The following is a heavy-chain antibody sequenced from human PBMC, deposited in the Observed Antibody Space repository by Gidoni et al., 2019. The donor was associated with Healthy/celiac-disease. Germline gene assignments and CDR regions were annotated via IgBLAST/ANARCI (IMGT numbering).Heavy chain of an antibody. CDR1: GCTFSSYG. D-gene: IGHD5-18*01. CDR3: ARVGKYSYGYYMDV. J-gene: IGHJ6*03. CDR2: IWYDGRNQ. V-gene: IGHV3-33*01. Sequence: QVQLVESGGGGVQPGRSLRLSCAASGCTFSSYGMHWVRQAPGKGLEWVAVIWYDGRNQYYADSVKGRFTISRDNSKNTLYLQMTSLRAEDTAVYYCARVGKYSYGYYMDVWGKGTTVTVSS.